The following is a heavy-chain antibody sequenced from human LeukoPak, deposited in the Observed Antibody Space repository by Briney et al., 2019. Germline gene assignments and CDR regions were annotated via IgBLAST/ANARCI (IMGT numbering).Heavy chain of an antibody. D-gene: IGHD3-10*01. J-gene: IGHJ4*02. V-gene: IGHV4-39*07. CDR2: FYYSGST. CDR3: ARVSLVRGAPDYYFDY. CDR1: GGSISSSGYY. Sequence: SETLSLTCTVSGGSISSSGYYWGWIRQPPGKGLDCIGSFYYSGSTYYNPSLKSRVTISVDTSKNQFSLKLSSVTAADTAVYYCARVSLVRGAPDYYFDYWGQGTLVTVSS.